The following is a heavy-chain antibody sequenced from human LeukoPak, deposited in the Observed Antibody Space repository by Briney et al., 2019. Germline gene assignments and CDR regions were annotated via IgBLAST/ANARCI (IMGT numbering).Heavy chain of an antibody. J-gene: IGHJ4*02. CDR1: GFTFSSYG. D-gene: IGHD2-15*01. CDR3: ARDEPGYCSGGSCYEMGDY. V-gene: IGHV3-66*01. CDR2: IYSGGST. Sequence: GGSLRLSCAASGFTFSSYGMHWVRQAPGKGLEWVSVIYSGGSTFYADSVKGRFTISRDNSKNTLYLQMNSLRAEDTAVYYCARDEPGYCSGGSCYEMGDYWGQGTLVTVSS.